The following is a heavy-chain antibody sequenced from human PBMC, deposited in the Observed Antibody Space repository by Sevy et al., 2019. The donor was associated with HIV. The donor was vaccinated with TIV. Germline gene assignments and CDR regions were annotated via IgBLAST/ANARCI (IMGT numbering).Heavy chain of an antibody. V-gene: IGHV1-2*02. CDR1: GYTFTGYY. J-gene: IGHJ4*02. CDR3: VRDDRDGYFDY. Sequence: ASVKVSCKASGYTFTGYYMHWVRQAPGQGLEWMGWINPDSGGPNYAPTFQGRVTLTRETSISTAYMELSRLKSDDTAVYYCVRDDRDGYFDYWGQGTLVTVSS. CDR2: INPDSGGP.